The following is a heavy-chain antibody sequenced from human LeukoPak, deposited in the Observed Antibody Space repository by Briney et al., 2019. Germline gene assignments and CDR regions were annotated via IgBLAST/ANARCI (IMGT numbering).Heavy chain of an antibody. CDR3: AKDGTPYYYDSSGPLDY. V-gene: IGHV3-23*01. J-gene: IGHJ4*02. D-gene: IGHD3-22*01. Sequence: GGSLRLSCAASGFTFSSYAMSWVRQAPGKGLEWVSAISGSGGSTYYADSVKGRFTISRDNSKNTLYLQMNSLRAEDTAVYYCAKDGTPYYYDSSGPLDYWGQGTLVTVSS. CDR2: ISGSGGST. CDR1: GFTFSSYA.